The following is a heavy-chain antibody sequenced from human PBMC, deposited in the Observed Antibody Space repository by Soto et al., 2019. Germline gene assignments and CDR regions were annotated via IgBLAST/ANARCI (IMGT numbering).Heavy chain of an antibody. Sequence: QVQLVQSGAEVKKPGASVKVSCKASGYTFTGYYMHWVRQAPGQGLEWMGWINPNSGGTNYAQKFQGWVTMTRDTSISTAYMERSRLRSDDTAVYYCARAPTPFIAVAAPYYYYCYGMDVWGQGTTVTVSS. CDR1: GYTFTGYY. V-gene: IGHV1-2*04. J-gene: IGHJ6*02. D-gene: IGHD6-19*01. CDR2: INPNSGGT. CDR3: ARAPTPFIAVAAPYYYYCYGMDV.